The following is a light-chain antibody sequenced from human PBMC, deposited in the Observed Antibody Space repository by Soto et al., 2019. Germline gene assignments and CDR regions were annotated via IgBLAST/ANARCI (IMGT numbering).Light chain of an antibody. CDR1: QSISTW. Sequence: DIQMTQSPSTLSASVGDRVTITCRASQSISTWLAWYQQKPGKAPNLLIYDASNLQSGVPSRFRGSGSGTEFTLTISSLQPDDFATYFCQQYHISWTLGQGTKVDIK. CDR3: QQYHISWT. CDR2: DAS. J-gene: IGKJ1*01. V-gene: IGKV1-5*01.